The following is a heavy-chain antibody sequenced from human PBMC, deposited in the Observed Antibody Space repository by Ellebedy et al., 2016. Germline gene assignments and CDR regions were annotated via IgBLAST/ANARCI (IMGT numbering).Heavy chain of an antibody. CDR1: GGTFSSYA. D-gene: IGHD2-2*01. CDR3: ARVRSLGYCSSTSCPNYYGMDV. Sequence: SVKVSXXASGGTFSSYAISWVRQAPGQGLEWMGRIIPILGIANYAQKLQGRVTMTTDTSTSTAYMELRSLRSDDTAVYYCARVRSLGYCSSTSCPNYYGMDVWGQGTTVTVSS. V-gene: IGHV1-69*04. J-gene: IGHJ6*02. CDR2: IIPILGIA.